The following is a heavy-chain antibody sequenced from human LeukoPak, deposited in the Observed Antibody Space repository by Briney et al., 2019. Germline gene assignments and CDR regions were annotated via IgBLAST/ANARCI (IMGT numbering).Heavy chain of an antibody. Sequence: SETLSLTCIVSGGSLSSYFWNWIRQPAGKGLEWIGKIYGGGSTTYNPSPNYNPSLKSRVTMSMDTSNNEFSLSRTSVTAADTAVYYCARDLGWGSPVAYWGQGILVTVSS. CDR2: IYGGGSTTYNPSP. CDR3: ARDLGWGSPVAY. J-gene: IGHJ4*02. D-gene: IGHD3-16*01. V-gene: IGHV4-4*07. CDR1: GGSLSSYF.